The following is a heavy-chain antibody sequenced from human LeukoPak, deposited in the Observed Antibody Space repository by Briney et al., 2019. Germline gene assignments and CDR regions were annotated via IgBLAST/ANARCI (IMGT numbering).Heavy chain of an antibody. V-gene: IGHV3-23*01. CDR3: AKVRVVATTRRPYYFDY. J-gene: IGHJ4*02. Sequence: GGSLRLSCAASGFTFSSYAMSWVRQAPGKGLEWVSAISGSGGSTYYADSVKGRFTISRDNSKNTLYLQMNSLRAEDTAVYYCAKVRVVATTRRPYYFDYWRQGTLVTVSS. CDR1: GFTFSSYA. D-gene: IGHD5-12*01. CDR2: ISGSGGST.